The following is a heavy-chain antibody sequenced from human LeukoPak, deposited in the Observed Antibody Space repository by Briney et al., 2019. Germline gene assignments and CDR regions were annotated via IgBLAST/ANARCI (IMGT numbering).Heavy chain of an antibody. Sequence: GASVKVSCKASGYRFTSYDMHWVRPAAGQGLEWMGILYPSVGSTSYAQRFQGRVAMTRDTSTTTVYMEVNSLTSEDTAVYFCARDGPTAAPFDYWGQGTLVTVSS. CDR1: GYRFTSYD. V-gene: IGHV1-46*01. CDR3: ARDGPTAAPFDY. CDR2: LYPSVGST. D-gene: IGHD2-2*01. J-gene: IGHJ4*02.